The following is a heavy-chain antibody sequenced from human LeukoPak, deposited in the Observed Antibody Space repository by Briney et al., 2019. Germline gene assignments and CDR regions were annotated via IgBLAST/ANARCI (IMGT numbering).Heavy chain of an antibody. J-gene: IGHJ4*02. CDR2: ISGSGGST. CDR3: AKVGGYNWNDVGYFDF. D-gene: IGHD1-20*01. Sequence: GGSLRLSCAASGFTFSSYAMSWVRQAPGKGLEWVSAISGSGGSTYYADSVKGRFTISRDNSKNTLYLQMNSLRAEDTAVYYCAKVGGYNWNDVGYFDFWGQGTLVTVSS. CDR1: GFTFSSYA. V-gene: IGHV3-23*01.